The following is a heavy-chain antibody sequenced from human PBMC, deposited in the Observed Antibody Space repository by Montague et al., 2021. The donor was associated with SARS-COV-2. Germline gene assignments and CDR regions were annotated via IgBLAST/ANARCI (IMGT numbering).Heavy chain of an antibody. D-gene: IGHD2-15*01. CDR1: GGSISSSSYY. J-gene: IGHJ5*02. CDR2: IYYSGST. V-gene: IGHV4-39*01. Sequence: SETLSLTCTVSGGSISSSSYYWGWIRQPPGKGLEWVGSIYYSGSTYYNPSLKSRVTISVDTSKNQFSLKLSSVTAADTAVYYCARHRIYCSGGSCYSGWFDPWGQGTLVTVSS. CDR3: ARHRIYCSGGSCYSGWFDP.